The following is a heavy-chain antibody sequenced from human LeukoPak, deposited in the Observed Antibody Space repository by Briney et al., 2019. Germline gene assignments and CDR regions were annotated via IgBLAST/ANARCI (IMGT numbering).Heavy chain of an antibody. J-gene: IGHJ5*02. V-gene: IGHV3-30*02. Sequence: GGSLRLSCAVSGFTFSSYGMHWVRQAPGKGLEWVAFIRYDGSNKYYADSVKGRFTISRDNSKSTLYLQMNSLRAEDTAVYYCANLLSTVTNWFDPWGQGTLVTVSS. CDR3: ANLLSTVTNWFDP. D-gene: IGHD4-17*01. CDR2: IRYDGSNK. CDR1: GFTFSSYG.